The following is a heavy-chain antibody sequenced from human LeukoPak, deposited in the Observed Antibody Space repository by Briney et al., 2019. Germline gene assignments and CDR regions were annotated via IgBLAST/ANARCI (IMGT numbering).Heavy chain of an antibody. CDR1: GYTFTSYG. Sequence: ASVKVSCKASGYTFTSYGISWVRQAPGQGLEWMVWINTYNGNTKYAQKVQGRVTMTTDTSTSTAYMEVRSLRSDDTAVYYCARDLVHHRLLATGYNWLDPWGQGTLVTVSS. CDR2: INTYNGNT. CDR3: ARDLVHHRLLATGYNWLDP. V-gene: IGHV1-18*01. J-gene: IGHJ5*02. D-gene: IGHD3-9*01.